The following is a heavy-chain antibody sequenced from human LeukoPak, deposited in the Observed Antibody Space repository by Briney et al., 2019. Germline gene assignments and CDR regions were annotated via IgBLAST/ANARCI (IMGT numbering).Heavy chain of an antibody. Sequence: KPSETLSLTCTVSGGSISSYYWSWIRQPPGKGLEWIGYIYYSGSTNYNPSLKSRVTISVDTSKNQFSLKLSSVTASDTAVYYCARGGDTTSSRFDPWGQGTLVTVSS. V-gene: IGHV4-59*01. CDR2: IYYSGST. J-gene: IGHJ5*02. CDR3: ARGGDTTSSRFDP. CDR1: GGSISSYY. D-gene: IGHD2-21*02.